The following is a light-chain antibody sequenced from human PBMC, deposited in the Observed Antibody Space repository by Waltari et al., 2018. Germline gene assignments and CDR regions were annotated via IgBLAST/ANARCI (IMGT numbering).Light chain of an antibody. CDR3: SSYTSSRTLI. J-gene: IGLJ2*01. V-gene: IGLV2-14*01. Sequence: QSALTQPASVSWSPGQAIAIPCPGTTRALGSNNFVPWYHQNPGKAPKLIIYDVTGRPSGVSDRFSGSKSGNTASLTISGLQAEDEADYYCSSYTSSRTLIFGGGTKVTV. CDR1: TRALGSNNF. CDR2: DVT.